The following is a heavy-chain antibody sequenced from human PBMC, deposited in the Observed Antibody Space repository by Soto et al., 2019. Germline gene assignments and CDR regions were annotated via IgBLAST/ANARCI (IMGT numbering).Heavy chain of an antibody. CDR2: ISAYNGNT. Sequence: QVQLVQSGAEVKKPGASVKVSCKASGYTFTSYGISWVRQAPGQGLEWMGRISAYNGNTTYAQKLQGRVTMTTDTSTSTAYRELRSLRSDDTAVYYCARVVGALGPWFDPWGQGTLVTVSS. D-gene: IGHD1-26*01. J-gene: IGHJ5*02. CDR3: ARVVGALGPWFDP. CDR1: GYTFTSYG. V-gene: IGHV1-18*01.